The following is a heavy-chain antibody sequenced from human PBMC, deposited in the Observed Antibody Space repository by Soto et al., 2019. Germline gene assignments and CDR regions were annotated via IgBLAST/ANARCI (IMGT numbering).Heavy chain of an antibody. D-gene: IGHD1-26*01. V-gene: IGHV4-4*02. CDR3: ARVSGSYYYGMDV. J-gene: IGHJ6*02. Sequence: QVQLQESGPGLVKPSGTLSLTCAVSGGSISSSNWWSWVRQPPGKGLEWIGEIYHSGSTNYNPSLKSRVTISVDKSTNRFSLKVSSVTAADTAVYYCARVSGSYYYGMDVWGQGTTVIVSS. CDR1: GGSISSSNW. CDR2: IYHSGST.